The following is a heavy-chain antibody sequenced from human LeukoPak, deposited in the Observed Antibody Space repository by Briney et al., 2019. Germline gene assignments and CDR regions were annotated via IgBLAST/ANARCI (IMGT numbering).Heavy chain of an antibody. CDR1: GFTFDDYT. V-gene: IGHV3-43*01. D-gene: IGHD2-15*01. Sequence: GGSLRLSCAPSGFTFDDYTMHCVRQAPGKGLEWVSLISWDGGSTYYADSVKGRFTISRDNSKNSLYLQMNSLRTEDTALYYCAKGDKYYYYMDVWGKGTTVTVSS. J-gene: IGHJ6*03. CDR3: AKGDKYYYYMDV. CDR2: ISWDGGST.